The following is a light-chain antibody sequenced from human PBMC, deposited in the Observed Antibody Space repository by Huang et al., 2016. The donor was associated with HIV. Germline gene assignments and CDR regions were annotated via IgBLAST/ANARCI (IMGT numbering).Light chain of an antibody. Sequence: DIVMTQSPDSLAVSPGERATINCKSSQSLLYSLSKKNYLAWFQQKPGRPPKLLIYWATTRESGVPDRVSGSGSWTDFTLTINNLQAEDVAVYFCLQYYSVPQTFGHGTKVEIK. CDR2: WAT. V-gene: IGKV4-1*01. CDR1: QSLLYSLSKKNY. J-gene: IGKJ1*01. CDR3: LQYYSVPQT.